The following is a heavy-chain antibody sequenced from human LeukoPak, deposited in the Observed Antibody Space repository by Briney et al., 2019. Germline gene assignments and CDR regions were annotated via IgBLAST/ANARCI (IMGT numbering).Heavy chain of an antibody. V-gene: IGHV1-18*04. D-gene: IGHD6-19*01. Sequence: GASVKVSCKASGYTFTSYYMHWVRQAPGQGLEWMGWISAYNGNTNYAQKLQGRVTMTTDTSTSTAYMELRSLRSDDTAGYYCARGSVAGTEGPPNWFDPWGQGTLVTVSS. CDR1: GYTFTSYY. CDR3: ARGSVAGTEGPPNWFDP. J-gene: IGHJ5*02. CDR2: ISAYNGNT.